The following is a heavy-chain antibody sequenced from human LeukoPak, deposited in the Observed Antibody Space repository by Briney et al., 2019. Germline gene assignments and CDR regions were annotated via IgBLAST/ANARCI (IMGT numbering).Heavy chain of an antibody. V-gene: IGHV4-59*01. CDR3: ASGPYSSSRGTYYYYMDV. CDR2: IYYSGST. D-gene: IGHD6-13*01. J-gene: IGHJ6*03. Sequence: SETLSLTCTVSGGSISSYYWSWIRQPPGKGLEWIGYIYYSGSTNYNPSLKSRVTISVDTSKNQFSLKLSSVTAADTAVYYCASGPYSSSRGTYYYYMDVWGKGTTVTVSS. CDR1: GGSISSYY.